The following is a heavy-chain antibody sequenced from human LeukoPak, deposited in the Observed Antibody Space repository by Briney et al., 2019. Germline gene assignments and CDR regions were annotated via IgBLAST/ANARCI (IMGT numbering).Heavy chain of an antibody. CDR1: GYTLTELS. Sequence: ASVKVSCKVSGYTLTELSMHWVRQAPGQGLEWMGRIIPILGIANYAQKFQGRVTITADKSTSTAYMELSSLRSEDTAVYYCASRPARWGQGTLVTVSS. J-gene: IGHJ4*02. V-gene: IGHV1-69*02. CDR3: ASRPAR. D-gene: IGHD6-6*01. CDR2: IIPILGIA.